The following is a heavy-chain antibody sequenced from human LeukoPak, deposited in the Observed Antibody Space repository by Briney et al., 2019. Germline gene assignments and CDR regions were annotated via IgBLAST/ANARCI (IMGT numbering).Heavy chain of an antibody. CDR3: ARLRQLIAAKRVWFDP. Sequence: GESLKISCKGSGYSFSSYWIGWVRQMPGKGPEWMGIIYPGDSDTKYSPSFQGQVTISADKAINTAYLQWSSLKASDTAMYYCARLRQLIAAKRVWFDPWGQGTLVTVSS. D-gene: IGHD6-25*01. J-gene: IGHJ5*02. CDR2: IYPGDSDT. CDR1: GYSFSSYW. V-gene: IGHV5-51*01.